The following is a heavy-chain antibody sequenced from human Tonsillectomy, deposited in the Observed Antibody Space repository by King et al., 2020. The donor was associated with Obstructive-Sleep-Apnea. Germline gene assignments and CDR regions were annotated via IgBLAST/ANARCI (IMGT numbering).Heavy chain of an antibody. CDR1: GFTFSNYG. D-gene: IGHD1-20*01. CDR2: IWYDGSKE. Sequence: VQLVESGGGVVQPGRSLRLSCAASGFTFSNYGMHWVRQAPGKGLEWVAVIWYDGSKEYYVDSVKGRFTISRDNSKNTLYLQVNSLRAEDTAVYYCAKGRFYNWIDPFDFWGQGVLVTVSS. CDR3: AKGRFYNWIDPFDF. V-gene: IGHV3-33*06. J-gene: IGHJ4*02.